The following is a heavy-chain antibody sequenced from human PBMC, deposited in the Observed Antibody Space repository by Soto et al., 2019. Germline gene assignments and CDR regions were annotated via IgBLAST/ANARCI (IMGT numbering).Heavy chain of an antibody. Sequence: QVQMVESGGGVVQPGRSLRLSCAASGFTFSSYGMHWVRQAPGKGLEWVAVIWYDGSNKYYADSVKGRITISRDNSNNTRYLQMNSLRAEDTAVYYCARDSGRYYYGMDVWGQGTTVTVSS. CDR1: GFTFSSYG. J-gene: IGHJ6*02. CDR2: IWYDGSNK. V-gene: IGHV3-33*01. CDR3: ARDSGRYYYGMDV.